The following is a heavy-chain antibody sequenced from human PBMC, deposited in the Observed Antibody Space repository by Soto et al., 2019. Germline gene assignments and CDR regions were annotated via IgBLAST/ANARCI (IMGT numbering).Heavy chain of an antibody. V-gene: IGHV1-3*01. CDR3: AREEQLVSYYYGMDV. Sequence: ASVKVSFKASGYTFTSYAMHWVRQAPGQRLEWMGWINAGNGNTKYSQKFQGRATITRDTSASTAYMELSSLRSEDTAVYYCAREEQLVSYYYGMDVWGQGTTVTVSS. CDR2: INAGNGNT. CDR1: GYTFTSYA. J-gene: IGHJ6*02. D-gene: IGHD6-6*01.